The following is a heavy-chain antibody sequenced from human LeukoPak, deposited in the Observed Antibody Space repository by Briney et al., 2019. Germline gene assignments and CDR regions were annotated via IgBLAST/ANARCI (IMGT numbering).Heavy chain of an antibody. CDR2: ISAYNGNT. D-gene: IGHD6-19*01. J-gene: IGHJ2*01. CDR3: ARLWQWLVDWYFDL. Sequence: ASVKVSCKASGYTFTSYGISWVRQAPGQGLEWMGWISAYNGNTNYAQKLQGRVTMTTDTSTSTAYMELRSLRSDDTAVYYCARLWQWLVDWYFDLWGRGTLVTVSS. V-gene: IGHV1-18*01. CDR1: GYTFTSYG.